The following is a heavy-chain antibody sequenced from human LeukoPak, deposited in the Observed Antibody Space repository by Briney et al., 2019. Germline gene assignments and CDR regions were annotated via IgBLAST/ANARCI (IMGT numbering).Heavy chain of an antibody. D-gene: IGHD4-17*01. CDR1: GFTFSSYA. J-gene: IGHJ6*03. CDR3: AKYGDYAFYYYMDV. V-gene: IGHV3-23*01. CDR2: ISGSGGST. Sequence: GGSLRLSCAASGFTFSSYAMSWVRQAPGKGLEWVSAISGSGGSTYYADSVKGRFTISRDNSKNTLYLQMNSLRAEDTAVYYCAKYGDYAFYYYMDVWGKGTTVTVS.